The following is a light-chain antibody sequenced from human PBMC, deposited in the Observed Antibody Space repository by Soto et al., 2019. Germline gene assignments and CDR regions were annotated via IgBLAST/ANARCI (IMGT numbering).Light chain of an antibody. J-gene: IGKJ5*01. CDR1: QSVTSY. CDR2: DVS. Sequence: EIVLTQSPGTLSSFPGDRVTLSCRASQSVTSYLAWYQQKPGQAPRLLIYDVSNRASGIPARFSGSGSETDFTLTISSLEPEDFAVYYCQQRSDWPLTFGQGTRLEIK. V-gene: IGKV3-11*01. CDR3: QQRSDWPLT.